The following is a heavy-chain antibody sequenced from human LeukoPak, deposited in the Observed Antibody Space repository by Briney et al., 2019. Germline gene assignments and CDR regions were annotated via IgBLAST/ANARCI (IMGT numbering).Heavy chain of an antibody. J-gene: IGHJ4*02. CDR3: SKDCCDLAHLDD. CDR2: ISGSGGST. Sequence: PGGSLRLSCAASGFTFSSYAMSWVRQAPGKGLEWVSAISGSGGSTYYADSVKGRFTISRDNSKNMVYLQMGSLRVEDTAFYFCSKDCCDLAHLDDWGQGTLVIVSS. CDR1: GFTFSSYA. V-gene: IGHV3-23*01. D-gene: IGHD2-21*01.